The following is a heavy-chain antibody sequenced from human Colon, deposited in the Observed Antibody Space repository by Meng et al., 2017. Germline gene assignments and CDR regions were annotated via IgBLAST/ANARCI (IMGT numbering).Heavy chain of an antibody. CDR1: GFSVSSEY. Sequence: DVQLVEDWGGLIQPGGALGLSCAASGFSVSSEYMNWFRQAPGKGLEWVAKIKQDESEKTYVDSVKGRFAIYRDNAKNSLYLQMDSLRDEDTALYYCVRGNSGPDYWGQGTLVTVSS. V-gene: IGHV3-7*01. CDR3: VRGNSGPDY. CDR2: IKQDESEK. J-gene: IGHJ4*02. D-gene: IGHD2/OR15-2a*01.